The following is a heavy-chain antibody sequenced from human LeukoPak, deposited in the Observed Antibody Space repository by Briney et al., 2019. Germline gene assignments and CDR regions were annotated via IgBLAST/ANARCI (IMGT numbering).Heavy chain of an antibody. CDR3: ARGGYHSWSGYETPLVWYFDL. J-gene: IGHJ2*01. D-gene: IGHD3-3*01. CDR1: GGSLSGYY. V-gene: IGHV4-34*01. CDR2: INHSGST. Sequence: TSETLSLTCAVYGGSLSGYYWSWIRQPPGKGLEWIGEINHSGSTNYNPSLKSRVTISVDTSKNQFSLKLSSVTAADTAVYYCARGGYHSWSGYETPLVWYFDLWGRGTLVIVSS.